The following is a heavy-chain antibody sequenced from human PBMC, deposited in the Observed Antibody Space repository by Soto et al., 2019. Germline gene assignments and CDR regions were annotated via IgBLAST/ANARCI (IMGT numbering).Heavy chain of an antibody. D-gene: IGHD3-10*01. CDR3: AKALVFPGGDGFDI. CDR1: GGSITTAGRY. J-gene: IGHJ3*02. Sequence: QVRLQEWGPGLVKPSQTLSLKCSVSGGSITTAGRYWSWIRQLPGKGLEWIGDIYYSGSTYYNASLKSRVTIAVEAAKNQFALQLSSVAAADTAAYYCAKALVFPGGDGFDIWGQGRLVTVSS. CDR2: IYYSGST. V-gene: IGHV4-31*02.